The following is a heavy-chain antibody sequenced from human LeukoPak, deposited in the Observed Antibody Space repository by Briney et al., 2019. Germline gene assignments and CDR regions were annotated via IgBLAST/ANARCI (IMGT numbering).Heavy chain of an antibody. CDR2: IYESGST. D-gene: IGHD3-10*01. J-gene: IGHJ6*03. CDR3: ARHGTYGSGAYMDV. CDR1: GGSISSSSYY. Sequence: SETLSLTCTVSGGSISSSSYYWGWIRQPPGKGLEWIGSIYESGSTYYNPSLKSRVTISVDTSKNQFSLKLSSVTAADTAVYYCARHGTYGSGAYMDVWGTGVTVTISS. V-gene: IGHV4-39*01.